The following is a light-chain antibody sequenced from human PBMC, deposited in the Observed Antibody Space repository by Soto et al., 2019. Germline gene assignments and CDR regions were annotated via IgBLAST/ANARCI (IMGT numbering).Light chain of an antibody. Sequence: DIQLTQSPSFLSASVGDRVTITCRASQDITNFLAWYQQKPGKAPELLIYGASTLHSGVPPRFSGSGSGTEFTLTISSLQSEDFAVYYCQHYNNWPSWTFGQGTKVDIK. CDR3: QHYNNWPSWT. V-gene: IGKV1-9*01. CDR1: QDITNF. J-gene: IGKJ1*01. CDR2: GAS.